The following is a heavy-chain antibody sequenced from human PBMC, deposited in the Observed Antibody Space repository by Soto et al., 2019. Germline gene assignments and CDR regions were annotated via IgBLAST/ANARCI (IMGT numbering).Heavy chain of an antibody. V-gene: IGHV3-33*01. J-gene: IGHJ6*02. Sequence: GGSLRLSCAASGFTFSSYGMHWVRQAPGKGLEWVAVIWYDGSNKYYADSVKGRFTISRDNSKNTLYLQMNSLRAEDTAVYYCARGATQDYYYYYGMDVWGQGTTVTVSS. D-gene: IGHD5-12*01. CDR3: ARGATQDYYYYYGMDV. CDR2: IWYDGSNK. CDR1: GFTFSSYG.